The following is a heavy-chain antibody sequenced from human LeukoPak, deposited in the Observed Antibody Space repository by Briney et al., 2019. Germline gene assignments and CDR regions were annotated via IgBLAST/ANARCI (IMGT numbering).Heavy chain of an antibody. J-gene: IGHJ4*02. V-gene: IGHV3-30*14. D-gene: IGHD6-13*01. CDR1: GFTFTSYA. Sequence: GGSLRLSCAASGFTFTSYALHWVRQAPGKGLEWVAVISSDESNKYYADSVKGRFTISRDNSRNTLYLQMNSLRAEDTAVYYCARDLIAAAGTGRDYWGQGTLVTVSS. CDR2: ISSDESNK. CDR3: ARDLIAAAGTGRDY.